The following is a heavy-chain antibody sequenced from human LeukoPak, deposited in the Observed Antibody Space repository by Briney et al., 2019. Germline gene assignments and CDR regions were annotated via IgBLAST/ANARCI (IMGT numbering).Heavy chain of an antibody. D-gene: IGHD3-22*01. V-gene: IGHV3-21*01. CDR1: GSTFSSYG. CDR2: ISSGGHI. J-gene: IGHJ4*02. Sequence: GESLRLSCAASGSTFSSYGLNWVRQAPGKGLEWVSTISSGGHIYYEDSVKGRFTISRDNAKNSLYLQMNSLRAEDTAVYYCARDQDGGKYYYESSGYSHWGQGILVTVSS. CDR3: ARDQDGGKYYYESSGYSH.